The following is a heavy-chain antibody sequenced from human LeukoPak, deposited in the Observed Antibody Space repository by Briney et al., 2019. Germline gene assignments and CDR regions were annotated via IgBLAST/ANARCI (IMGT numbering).Heavy chain of an antibody. D-gene: IGHD3-22*01. CDR1: GFTFSSYA. Sequence: GGSLRLSCAASGFTFSSYAMHWVRQAPGKGLEWVAVISYDGSNKYYADSVKGRFTISRDNSKNTLYLQMNSLRAEDTAVYYCASPGSGITMIVVPKKEAFDIWGQGTMVTVSS. V-gene: IGHV3-30-3*01. J-gene: IGHJ3*02. CDR3: ASPGSGITMIVVPKKEAFDI. CDR2: ISYDGSNK.